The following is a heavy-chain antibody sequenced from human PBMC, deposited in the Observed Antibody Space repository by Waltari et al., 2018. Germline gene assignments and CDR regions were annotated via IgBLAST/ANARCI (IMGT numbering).Heavy chain of an antibody. CDR3: ARDLMRVAGTL. CDR2: IKRDASEK. V-gene: IGHV3-7*04. Sequence: QLVESGGGLVQPGRSLRLSCRASGFSFSSSWMTWVRQAPGKGLEWVANIKRDASEKSYVGSVEGRFTISRDNAENSLYLQMNSLRVEDTAVYYCARDLMRVAGTLWGQGTLVTVSS. J-gene: IGHJ4*02. D-gene: IGHD6-13*01. CDR1: GFSFSSSW.